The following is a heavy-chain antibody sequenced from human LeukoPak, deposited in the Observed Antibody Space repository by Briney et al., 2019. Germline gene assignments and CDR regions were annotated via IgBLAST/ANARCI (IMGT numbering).Heavy chain of an antibody. V-gene: IGHV7-4-1*02. CDR3: ARVGYRGSGSYYPSFDY. CDR2: INTNTGNP. Sequence: ASVKVSCRASGYTFTSYAMNWVRRAPGQGLEWMGWINTNTGNPTYAQGFTGRFVFSLDTSVSTAYLQINSLKAEDTAVYYCARVGYRGSGSYYPSFDYWGQGTLVTVSS. CDR1: GYTFTSYA. D-gene: IGHD3-10*01. J-gene: IGHJ4*02.